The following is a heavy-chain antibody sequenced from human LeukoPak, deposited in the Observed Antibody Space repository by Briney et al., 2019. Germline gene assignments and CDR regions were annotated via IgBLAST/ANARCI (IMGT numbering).Heavy chain of an antibody. CDR3: AKERYSSGWYAYMDV. Sequence: PGGSLRLSCAASGFTFGSYAMNWVRQAPGKGLEWVSAISGSGDNTYYADSVKGRFTISRDNSKNTLYLQMDSLRAEDTAVYYCAKERYSSGWYAYMDVWGKGTTVTVSS. CDR1: GFTFGSYA. J-gene: IGHJ6*04. D-gene: IGHD6-19*01. V-gene: IGHV3-23*01. CDR2: ISGSGDNT.